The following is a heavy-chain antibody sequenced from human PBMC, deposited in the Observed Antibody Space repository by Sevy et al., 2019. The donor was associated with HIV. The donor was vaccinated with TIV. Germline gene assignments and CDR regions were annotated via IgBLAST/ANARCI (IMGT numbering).Heavy chain of an antibody. J-gene: IGHJ4*02. CDR2: IHYSGST. Sequence: SHTLSLTCTVSGDSISSYYWSWMRQPPGKGLEWIGYIHYSGSTNYNPSLKSRVTISVDTSKSQFSLNLNSVTAADTAVYFCARASGQSTSPRYFDFWGQGTLVTVSS. CDR3: ARASGQSTSPRYFDF. CDR1: GDSISSYY. V-gene: IGHV4-59*01. D-gene: IGHD6-25*01.